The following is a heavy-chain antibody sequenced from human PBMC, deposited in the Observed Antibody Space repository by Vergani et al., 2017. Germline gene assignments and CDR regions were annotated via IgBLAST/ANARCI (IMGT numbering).Heavy chain of an antibody. D-gene: IGHD3-10*01. J-gene: IGHJ4*02. V-gene: IGHV3-7*01. CDR2: IKQDGSEK. CDR3: ARHQGYYYGSRSGNYFDY. CDR1: GFTFSSYW. Sequence: EVQLVESGGGLVQPGGSLRLSCAASGFTFSSYWMSWVRQAPGKGLEWVANIKQDGSEKYYVDSVKGRFTISRDNAKNSLYLQMNSLRAEDTAVYYCARHQGYYYGSRSGNYFDYWGQGTLVTVSS.